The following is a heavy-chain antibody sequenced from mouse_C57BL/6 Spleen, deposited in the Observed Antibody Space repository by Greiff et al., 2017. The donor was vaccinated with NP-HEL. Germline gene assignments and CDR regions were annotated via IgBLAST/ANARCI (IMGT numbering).Heavy chain of an antibody. D-gene: IGHD1-1*01. CDR3: ARPSDYYGSSYYAMDY. CDR1: GFTFSDFY. CDR2: IFNGCGST. V-gene: IGHV5-12*01. Sequence: DVKLQESGGGLVQPGGSLKLSCAASGFTFSDFYIYWVRQTPEKRLELVAYIFNGCGSTYFPDPVKGRFTISRDNAKNTLYLQMSRLKSEDTAMYYCARPSDYYGSSYYAMDYWGQGTSVTVSS. J-gene: IGHJ4*01.